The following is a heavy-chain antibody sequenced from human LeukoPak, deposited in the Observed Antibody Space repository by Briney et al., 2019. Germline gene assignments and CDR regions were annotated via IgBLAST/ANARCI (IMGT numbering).Heavy chain of an antibody. CDR2: ISSNGGST. CDR1: GFTFSSYG. CDR3: AREGTAMVTKLDY. J-gene: IGHJ4*02. D-gene: IGHD5-18*01. Sequence: GGSLRLSCAASGFTFSSYGMHWVRQAPGKGLEYVSAISSNGGSTYYANAVKGRFTISRDNSKNTLFLQMGSLRAEDMAVYYCAREGTAMVTKLDYWGQGTLVTVSS. V-gene: IGHV3-64*01.